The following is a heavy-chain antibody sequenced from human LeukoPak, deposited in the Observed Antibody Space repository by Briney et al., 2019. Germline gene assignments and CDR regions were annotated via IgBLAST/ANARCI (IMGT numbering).Heavy chain of an antibody. Sequence: SETLSLTCTVSGGSISSYYWSWIRQPPGKRLEWIGYIYYSESTIDNPSLKSRVTMSVDTSKNQFSLKLSSVTAADTAVYYCARRRWNDYYFDYWGQGTLVSVSS. CDR2: IYYSEST. CDR3: ARRRWNDYYFDY. V-gene: IGHV4-59*08. D-gene: IGHD1-1*01. CDR1: GGSISSYY. J-gene: IGHJ4*02.